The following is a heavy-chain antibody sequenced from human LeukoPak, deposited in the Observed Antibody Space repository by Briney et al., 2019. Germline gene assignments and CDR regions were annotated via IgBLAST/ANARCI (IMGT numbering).Heavy chain of an antibody. Sequence: PGGSLRLSCAASGFTFSSYAMSWVRKAPGRGLEWVSAISGSGGSTYYADSVKGRFTISRDNSKNTLYLQMNSLKASDTAMYYCARNAGGMDVWGQGTMVTVSS. J-gene: IGHJ6*02. V-gene: IGHV3-23*01. CDR3: ARNAGGMDV. CDR1: GFTFSSYA. CDR2: ISGSGGST.